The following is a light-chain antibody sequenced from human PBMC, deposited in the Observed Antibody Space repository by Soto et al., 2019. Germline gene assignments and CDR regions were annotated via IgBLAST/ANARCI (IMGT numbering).Light chain of an antibody. CDR3: QQRSNWPLT. CDR2: DAS. CDR1: QSVSSY. V-gene: IGKV3-11*01. J-gene: IGKJ3*01. Sequence: EIVLTQSPATLSLSPGERATLSCRACQSVSSYLAWYQQKPGQAPRLLIYDASNSATGIPARFSGSGSGTDFTLTISSLEPEDSAVYYCQQRSNWPLTFGTGTKVDIK.